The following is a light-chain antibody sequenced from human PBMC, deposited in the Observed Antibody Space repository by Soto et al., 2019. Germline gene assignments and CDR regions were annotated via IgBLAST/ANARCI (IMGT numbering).Light chain of an antibody. CDR2: DVS. Sequence: QSALTQPASVSGSPGQSITISCTGTSSDVGGYNYVSWYQQHPGKAPKLMIYDVSNRPSGVSNRFSGSKSGNTASLTISGLQPEDEADYYCSSYTSSSTLLYVFELGPSSPS. V-gene: IGLV2-14*01. J-gene: IGLJ1*01. CDR1: SSDVGGYNY. CDR3: SSYTSSSTLLYV.